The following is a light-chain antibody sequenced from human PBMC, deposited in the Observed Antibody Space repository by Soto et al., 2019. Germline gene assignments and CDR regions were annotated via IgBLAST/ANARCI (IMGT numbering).Light chain of an antibody. J-gene: IGKJ5*01. CDR1: QSVSSS. CDR3: QQRTNWRIT. V-gene: IGKV3-11*01. CDR2: DTS. Sequence: EIVLTQSPATLSLSPGERATLSCRASQSVSSSLAWYQQKPGQSPRLLIYDTSNRATGIPARFSGSGSVTDFTLTISGLEHEDFAVYYCQQRTNWRITFGQGTRLDIK.